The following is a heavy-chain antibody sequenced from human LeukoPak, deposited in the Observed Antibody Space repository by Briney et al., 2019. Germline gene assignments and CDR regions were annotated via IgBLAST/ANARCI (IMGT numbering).Heavy chain of an antibody. CDR2: IIPIFGTA. J-gene: IGHJ4*02. CDR1: GYTFTSYA. CDR3: ARVPSNSGSYSPYCFDY. V-gene: IGHV1-69*13. Sequence: SVKVSCKASGYTFTSYAISWVRQAPGQGLEWMGGIIPIFGTANYAQKFQGRVTITADESTSTAYMELSSLRSEDTAVYYCARVPSNSGSYSPYCFDYWGQGTLVTVSS. D-gene: IGHD1-26*01.